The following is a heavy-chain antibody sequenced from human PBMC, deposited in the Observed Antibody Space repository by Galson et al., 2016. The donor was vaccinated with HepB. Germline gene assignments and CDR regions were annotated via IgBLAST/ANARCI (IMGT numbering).Heavy chain of an antibody. CDR1: GYSFINNW. CDR3: ARSIAVAGPSEF. D-gene: IGHD6-19*01. J-gene: IGHJ4*02. V-gene: IGHV5-51*01. Sequence: QSGAEVKKPGESLRISCKASGYSFINNWIGWVRQLPGKGLEWMGTVYPGDSDTRYSPSFQGQVTISADKSISTAYLQWSSLKASDSGMYFCARSIAVAGPSEFWGQGTLVIVSS. CDR2: VYPGDSDT.